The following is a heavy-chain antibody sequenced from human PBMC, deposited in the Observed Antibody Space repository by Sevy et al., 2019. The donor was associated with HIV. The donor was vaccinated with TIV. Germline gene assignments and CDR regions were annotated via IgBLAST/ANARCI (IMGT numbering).Heavy chain of an antibody. D-gene: IGHD3-22*01. CDR3: ARQRASSGYFYFDS. CDR2: IFYSGST. CDR1: GGSISSGYYY. V-gene: IGHV4-30-4*01. Sequence: SETLSLTCTVSGGSISSGYYYWSWIRQPPGKGLEWIGYIFYSGSTYFNPSLKSRVTISLDTSKSQFSLRLSSVTAADTAVFYCARQRASSGYFYFDSWGQGTLVTVSS. J-gene: IGHJ4*02.